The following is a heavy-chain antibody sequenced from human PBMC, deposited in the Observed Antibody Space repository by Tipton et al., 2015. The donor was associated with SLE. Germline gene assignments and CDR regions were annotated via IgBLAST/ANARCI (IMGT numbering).Heavy chain of an antibody. CDR3: ARGWYSRNWEWWFDP. V-gene: IGHV4-59*01. Sequence: GLVKPSETLSLTCTVSGGSMNDYYWSWFRQPPGKGLEWIGYISYSGNTNYNPSVRSRVSISLDTSKNQFSLELTSVTAADTAVYYCARGWYSRNWEWWFDPWGQGTLVTVSS. CDR1: GGSMNDYY. D-gene: IGHD6-13*01. J-gene: IGHJ5*02. CDR2: ISYSGNT.